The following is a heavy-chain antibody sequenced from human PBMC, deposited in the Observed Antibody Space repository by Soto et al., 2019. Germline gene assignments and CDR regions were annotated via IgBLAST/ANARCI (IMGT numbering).Heavy chain of an antibody. CDR3: ARDKGRSPLDY. CDR2: ISSSSRTI. Sequence: PGGSLRLSCAASGFTFSSYSMNWARQAPGKGLEWISYISSSSRTIYYPDSVKGRFTISRDNAKNSLYLQMNSLRAEDTAVYYCARDKGRSPLDYWGQGTPVTVSS. D-gene: IGHD2-15*01. J-gene: IGHJ4*02. CDR1: GFTFSSYS. V-gene: IGHV3-48*01.